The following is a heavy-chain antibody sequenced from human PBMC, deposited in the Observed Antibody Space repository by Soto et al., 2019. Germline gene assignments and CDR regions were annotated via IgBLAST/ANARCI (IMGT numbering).Heavy chain of an antibody. CDR1: SGSISSSNW. D-gene: IGHD1-7*01. V-gene: IGHV4-4*02. CDR2: IYHSGST. J-gene: IGHJ3*02. CDR3: ARGGGNLNYFSAFDI. Sequence: QVQLQESGPGLVKPSGTLSLTCAVSSGSISSSNWWSWVRQPPGKGLEWIGEIYHSGSTNYNPSRKRRETISVDKSKHQSSRKLSSVTVADTAVYYCARGGGNLNYFSAFDIWGQGTMVTVSS.